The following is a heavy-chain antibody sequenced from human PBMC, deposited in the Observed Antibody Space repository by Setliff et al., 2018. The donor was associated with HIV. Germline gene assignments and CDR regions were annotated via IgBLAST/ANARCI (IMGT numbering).Heavy chain of an antibody. D-gene: IGHD3-22*01. Sequence: PSETLSLTCTVSGGSISSYYRSWIRQPPGKGLEWIGYIYYSGSTNYNPSLKSRVTISVDTSKNQFSLKLSSVTAADTAVYYCARDRYYYDSSGYSGAFDIWGQGTMVTVSS. CDR2: IYYSGST. J-gene: IGHJ3*02. CDR1: GGSISSYY. CDR3: ARDRYYYDSSGYSGAFDI. V-gene: IGHV4-59*01.